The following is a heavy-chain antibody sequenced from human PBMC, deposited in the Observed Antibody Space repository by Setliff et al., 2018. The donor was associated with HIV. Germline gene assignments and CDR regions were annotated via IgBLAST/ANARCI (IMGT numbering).Heavy chain of an antibody. Sequence: ASVKVSCQVSGSTLSEQAIHWGRQAPGKGLKWMGGLDPENGEKIYAKDFHGRVTRTEDTSTDTAYMELSSLTYEDTAVYYCANERFTLIGFDSFDIWGQGTMVTVSS. CDR3: ANERFTLIGFDSFDI. V-gene: IGHV1-24*01. J-gene: IGHJ3*02. CDR1: GSTLSEQA. D-gene: IGHD3-9*01. CDR2: LDPENGEK.